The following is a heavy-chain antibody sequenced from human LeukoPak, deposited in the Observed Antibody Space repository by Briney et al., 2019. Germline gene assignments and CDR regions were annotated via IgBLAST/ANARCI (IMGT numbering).Heavy chain of an antibody. CDR3: ASLDCSNTSCYDY. Sequence: SVKISCKASGGTFSSYAISWVRQAPGQGLEWMGGIISIFDTANYAQKFQGRVTITADKSTSTAYMELSSLRSEDTAVYYCASLDCSNTSCYDYWGQGTLVTVSS. CDR2: IISIFDTA. J-gene: IGHJ4*02. V-gene: IGHV1-69*06. D-gene: IGHD2-2*01. CDR1: GGTFSSYA.